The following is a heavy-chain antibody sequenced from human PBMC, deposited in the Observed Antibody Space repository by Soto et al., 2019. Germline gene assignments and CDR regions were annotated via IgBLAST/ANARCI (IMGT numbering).Heavy chain of an antibody. Sequence: QVQLQQWGAGLLKPSETLSLTCAVYGGSFSGYQWTWIRQTPGKGLEWIGEINDSGNINYNPSLKSRVTILVDTAKKQISLKLSPVLAADTAVYYCARGLILWFGELSRRGGYYYYMDVWGKGTSVTVSS. V-gene: IGHV4-34*01. CDR3: ARGLILWFGELSRRGGYYYYMDV. D-gene: IGHD3-10*01. CDR2: INDSGNI. CDR1: GGSFSGYQ. J-gene: IGHJ6*03.